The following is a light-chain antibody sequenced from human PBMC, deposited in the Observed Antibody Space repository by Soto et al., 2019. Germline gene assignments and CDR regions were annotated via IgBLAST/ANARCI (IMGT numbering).Light chain of an antibody. J-gene: IGLJ1*01. V-gene: IGLV2-14*01. CDR3: TSFSSSTSLYV. CDR1: SSDVGGYDY. Sequence: QSVLPQPSSVSGSPGQSITISCTGTSSDVGGYDYVSWYQQHPGKAPKLMIYEVSNRPSGVSNRFSGPKSGNTASLTISGLQAEDEADYYCTSFSSSTSLYVFGTGTKVTVL. CDR2: EVS.